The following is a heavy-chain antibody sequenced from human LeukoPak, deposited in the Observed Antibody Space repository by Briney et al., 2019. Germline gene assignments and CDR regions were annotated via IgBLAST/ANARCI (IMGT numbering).Heavy chain of an antibody. V-gene: IGHV3-74*01. CDR2: INSDGSST. CDR1: GFTFSSYW. CDR3: ARSKWLFHFDY. J-gene: IGHJ4*02. D-gene: IGHD3-22*01. Sequence: GGSLRLSCAASGFTFSSYWMHWVRQAPRQGLVWVSRINSDGSSTSYADSVKGRFTISRDNAKNTLYLQMNSLRAEDTAVYYCARSKWLFHFDYWGQGTLVTVSS.